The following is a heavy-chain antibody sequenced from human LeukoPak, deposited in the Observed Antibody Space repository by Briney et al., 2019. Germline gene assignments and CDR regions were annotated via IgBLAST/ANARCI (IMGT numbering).Heavy chain of an antibody. CDR3: ARMTYYYDSSGYTLFDY. D-gene: IGHD3-22*01. V-gene: IGHV4-59*01. J-gene: IGHJ4*02. CDR2: IYYSGST. CDR1: GGSISSYY. Sequence: SETLSLTCTVSGGSISSYYWSWIRQPPGKGLEWIGYIYYSGSTNYNPSLKSRVTISVDTSKNQFSLKLSSVTAADTAVYYCARMTYYYDSSGYTLFDYWGQGTLVTVSS.